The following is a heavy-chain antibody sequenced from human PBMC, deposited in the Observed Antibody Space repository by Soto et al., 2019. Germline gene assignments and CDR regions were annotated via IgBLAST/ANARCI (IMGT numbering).Heavy chain of an antibody. Sequence: GGSLRLSCAASGFTFSTYVMSWVRQAPGKGLEWVSGISGTGGTTYYAGSVKGRFTISRDTSKSTLYLQMNSLRGEDTAVYYCAKFPEYSVYDGSYFDYWGQGTLVTAPQ. D-gene: IGHD5-12*01. CDR3: AKFPEYSVYDGSYFDY. J-gene: IGHJ4*02. V-gene: IGHV3-23*01. CDR1: GFTFSTYV. CDR2: ISGTGGTT.